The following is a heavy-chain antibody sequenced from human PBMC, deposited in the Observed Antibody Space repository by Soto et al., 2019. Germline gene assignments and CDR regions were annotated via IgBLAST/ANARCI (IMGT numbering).Heavy chain of an antibody. V-gene: IGHV3-7*01. D-gene: IGHD6-13*01. Sequence: PGGSLRLSCAASGFTFSRYWMTWVRQAPGKGLEWVANIKQDGSEKYYVDSVKGRFTISRDNAKNSLYLQMNSLRAEDTAVYYCARDYSRFDYWGQGTLVTVSS. CDR1: GFTFSRYW. CDR3: ARDYSRFDY. J-gene: IGHJ4*02. CDR2: IKQDGSEK.